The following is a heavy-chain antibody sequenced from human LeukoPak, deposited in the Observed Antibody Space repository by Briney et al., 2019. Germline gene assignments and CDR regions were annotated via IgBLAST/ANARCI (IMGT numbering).Heavy chain of an antibody. CDR3: ATYYYGSGSYYNGNNWFDP. CDR1: GGSFSGYY. CDR2: IYYSGST. V-gene: IGHV4-34*01. Sequence: SETLSLTCAVYGGSFSGYYWSWIRQPPGKGLEWIGSIYYSGSTYYNPSLKSRVTISVDTSKNQFSLKLSSVTAADTAVYYCATYYYGSGSYYNGNNWFDPWGQGTLVTVSS. J-gene: IGHJ5*02. D-gene: IGHD3-10*01.